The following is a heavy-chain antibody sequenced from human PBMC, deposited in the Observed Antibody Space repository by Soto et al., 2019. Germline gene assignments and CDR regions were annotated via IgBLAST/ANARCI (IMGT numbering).Heavy chain of an antibody. Sequence: GGSLRLSCAASGFTFSNYWMTWVRQAPGKGLEWVSTTGGSGRTTYYADSVKGQFTVSRDNSKNTLDLQMSSLRAEDTAVYYCATVHNTSRSFDYWGQGTLVTVPQ. D-gene: IGHD1-20*01. CDR3: ATVHNTSRSFDY. V-gene: IGHV3-23*01. CDR1: GFTFSNYW. J-gene: IGHJ4*02. CDR2: TGGSGRTT.